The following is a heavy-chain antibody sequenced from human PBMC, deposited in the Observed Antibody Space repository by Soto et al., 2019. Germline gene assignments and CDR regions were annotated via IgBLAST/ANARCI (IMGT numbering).Heavy chain of an antibody. CDR3: AKGRDLDIPYSYSSCYYPDY. CDR1: GDSTSSGGYY. V-gene: IGHV4-31*03. J-gene: IGHJ4*02. CDR2: IFYRGTT. Sequence: SETLSLTCTVSGDSTSSGGYYWGWIRQYPGKGLEWIGYIFYRGTTFYNPSLKSRVSISVDTSNNQFSLKLSSVTAADTAVYYCAKGRDLDIPYSYSSCYYPDYWGQGTLVTVSS. D-gene: IGHD3-22*01.